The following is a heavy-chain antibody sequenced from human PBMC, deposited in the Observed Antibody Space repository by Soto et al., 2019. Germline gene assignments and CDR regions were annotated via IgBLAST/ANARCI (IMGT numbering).Heavy chain of an antibody. CDR1: GFTFRNFG. CDR2: ISSSGGGT. D-gene: IGHD3-10*01. CDR3: ARGDFHAYGIFDS. J-gene: IGHJ4*02. V-gene: IGHV3-23*01. Sequence: PGGSLRLSCTGSGFTFRNFGMSWVRQAPGKGLEWVSTISSSGGGTYYADSVQGRFTLSRDNSNNTLFLEMNSLRAEDAALYYCARGDFHAYGIFDSWGQGTLVTVSS.